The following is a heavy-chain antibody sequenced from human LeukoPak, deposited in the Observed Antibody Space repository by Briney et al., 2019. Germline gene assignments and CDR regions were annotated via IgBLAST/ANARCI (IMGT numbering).Heavy chain of an antibody. V-gene: IGHV3-23*01. CDR2: ITASGGGT. Sequence: PGGSLRLSCAASGFTFSSYSMSWVRQAPGKGLEWVSSITASGGGTFYADSVKGQFTISRDNSRNMLYLHMSSLRAEDTAIYFCATRGITVTGASLYYFAAWGQGTLFTVSS. CDR3: ATRGITVTGASLYYFAA. D-gene: IGHD4-17*01. CDR1: GFTFSSYS. J-gene: IGHJ4*02.